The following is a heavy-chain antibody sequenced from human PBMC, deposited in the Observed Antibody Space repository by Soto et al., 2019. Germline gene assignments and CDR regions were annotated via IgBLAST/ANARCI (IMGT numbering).Heavy chain of an antibody. CDR1: GGSISSGGYY. V-gene: IGHV4-31*03. CDR3: ARVRRGDYVLFDY. CDR2: IYYSGST. Sequence: QVQLQESGPGLVKPSQTLSLTCTVSGGSISSGGYYWSWIRQHPGKGLEWIGYIYYSGSTYYNPSLKSRGTVSVDTSKNQFSLKLSSVTAADTAVYYCARVRRGDYVLFDYWGQGTLVTVSS. D-gene: IGHD4-17*01. J-gene: IGHJ4*02.